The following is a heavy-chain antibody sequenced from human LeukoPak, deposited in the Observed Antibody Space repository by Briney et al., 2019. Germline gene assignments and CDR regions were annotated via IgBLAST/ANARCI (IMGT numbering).Heavy chain of an antibody. CDR2: FNHSGST. D-gene: IGHD3-10*01. CDR1: GGPFGGYY. Sequence: PSETLSLTCAAYGGPFGGYYWSWIRQPPGKGLEWIGEFNHSGSTNYNPSLKSRGTVSVDTSKNQFSLKVSSVTAADTAVYYCARGPNYYGSEKHVDYWGQGTLVTVSS. V-gene: IGHV4-34*01. J-gene: IGHJ4*02. CDR3: ARGPNYYGSEKHVDY.